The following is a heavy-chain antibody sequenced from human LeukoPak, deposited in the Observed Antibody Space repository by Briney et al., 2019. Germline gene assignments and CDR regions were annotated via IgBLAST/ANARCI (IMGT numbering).Heavy chain of an antibody. Sequence: SETLSLTCTVSGGSISSYYWSWIRQPPGKGLEWIGYIYYSGSTNCNPSLKSRVTISVDTSKNQFSLKLSSVTAADTAVYYCARVSRAAGPYYYYYGMDVWGQGTTVTVSS. D-gene: IGHD6-13*01. CDR2: IYYSGST. CDR3: ARVSRAAGPYYYYYGMDV. CDR1: GGSISSYY. J-gene: IGHJ6*02. V-gene: IGHV4-59*08.